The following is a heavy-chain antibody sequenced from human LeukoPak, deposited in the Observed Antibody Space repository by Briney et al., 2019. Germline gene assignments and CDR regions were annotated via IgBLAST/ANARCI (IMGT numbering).Heavy chain of an antibody. V-gene: IGHV1-2*02. CDR3: ARCSSYYYYYMDV. D-gene: IGHD6-13*01. CDR1: GYTFTGYY. J-gene: IGHJ6*03. CDR2: INPNSGGT. Sequence: GASVKVSCKASGYTFTGYYMHWVRQAPGQGLEWMGWINPNSGGTNYAQKFQGRVTMTRDTSISTAYMELSRLRSDDTAVYYCARCSSYYYYYMDVWGKGTTVTVSS.